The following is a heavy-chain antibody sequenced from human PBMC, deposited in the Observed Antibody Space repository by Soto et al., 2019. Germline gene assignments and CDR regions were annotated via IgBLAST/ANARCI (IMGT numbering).Heavy chain of an antibody. CDR1: GFTFSSYA. Sequence: GGSLRLSCSASGFTFSSYAMHWVRQAPGKGLEYVSAISSNGGGTYYADSVKGRFTISRDNSKNTLYLQMSSLRAEDTAVYYCVKGPSAGDYDYWGQGTLVTVSS. D-gene: IGHD4-17*01. J-gene: IGHJ4*02. CDR2: ISSNGGGT. V-gene: IGHV3-64D*06. CDR3: VKGPSAGDYDY.